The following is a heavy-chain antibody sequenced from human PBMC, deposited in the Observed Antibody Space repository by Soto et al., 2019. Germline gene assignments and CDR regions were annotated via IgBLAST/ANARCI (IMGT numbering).Heavy chain of an antibody. CDR2: IIPILGIA. D-gene: IGHD6-6*01. Sequence: SVKVSCKASGYTFTSYGISWVRQAPGQGLEWMGRIIPILGIANYAQKFQGRVTITADKSTSTAYMELSSLRSEDTAVYYCAAGIAARPPGYFDYWGQGTLVTVSS. J-gene: IGHJ4*02. V-gene: IGHV1-69*04. CDR3: AAGIAARPPGYFDY. CDR1: GYTFTSYG.